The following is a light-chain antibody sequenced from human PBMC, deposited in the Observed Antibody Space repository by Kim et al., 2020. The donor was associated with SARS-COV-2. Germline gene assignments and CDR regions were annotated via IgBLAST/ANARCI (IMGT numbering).Light chain of an antibody. CDR3: SSRDSGGYHLV. CDR1: CLRSYS. V-gene: IGLV3-19*01. CDR2: GKN. J-gene: IGLJ2*01. Sequence: ALGQTVRITCQGDCLRSYSASWYQQKPGQAPVVVMYGKNNRPSGIPDRFSGSSSGNTASLTITGAQAEDEADYYCSSRDSGGYHLVFGGGTQLTVL.